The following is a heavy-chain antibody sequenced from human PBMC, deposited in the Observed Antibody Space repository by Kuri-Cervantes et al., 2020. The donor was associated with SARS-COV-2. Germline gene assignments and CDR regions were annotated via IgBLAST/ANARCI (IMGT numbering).Heavy chain of an antibody. CDR1: GGSISSGSYY. CDR2: IYTSGST. CDR3: ARHRPTSGYFQH. D-gene: IGHD2-2*01. V-gene: IGHV4-61*02. J-gene: IGHJ1*01. Sequence: CTVSGGSISSGSYYWSWIRQPAGKGLEWIGRIYTSGSTNYNPSLKSRVTISVDTSKNQFSLKLSSVTAADTAVYYCARHRPTSGYFQHWGQGTLVTISS.